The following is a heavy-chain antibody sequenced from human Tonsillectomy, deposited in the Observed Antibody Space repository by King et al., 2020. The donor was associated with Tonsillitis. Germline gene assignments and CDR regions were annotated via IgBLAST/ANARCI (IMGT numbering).Heavy chain of an antibody. CDR1: GGSISSYY. V-gene: IGHV4-59*08. CDR3: ARQEAGGYSYGYDPWYFDL. Sequence: QLQESGPGLVKPSETLSLTCTVSGGSISSYYWSWIRQPPGKGLEWIGYIYYSGSTHYNPSLKSRVTISVDTSKNQFSLKLSSVTAADTAVYYCARQEAGGYSYGYDPWYFDLWGRGTLVTVSS. J-gene: IGHJ2*01. D-gene: IGHD5-18*01. CDR2: IYYSGST.